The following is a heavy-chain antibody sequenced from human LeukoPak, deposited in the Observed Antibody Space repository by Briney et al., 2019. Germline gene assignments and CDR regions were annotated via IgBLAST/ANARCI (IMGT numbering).Heavy chain of an antibody. Sequence: PGGSLRLSCAASGLHFSGTAMSWVRQAPGKGLEWVSGINWNGGITGYAGSVKGRFTISRDNAKSSLYLQMNSLRAGDTALYYCARGEYDSSGYYLVPVDYWGQGTLVTVSS. V-gene: IGHV3-20*04. CDR1: GLHFSGTA. CDR2: INWNGGIT. D-gene: IGHD3-22*01. J-gene: IGHJ4*02. CDR3: ARGEYDSSGYYLVPVDY.